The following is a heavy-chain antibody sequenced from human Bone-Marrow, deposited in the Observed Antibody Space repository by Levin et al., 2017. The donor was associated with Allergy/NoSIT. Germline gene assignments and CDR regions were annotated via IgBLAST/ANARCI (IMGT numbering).Heavy chain of an antibody. CDR3: ARRTIPATVTTGGYYFDY. CDR2: IYYSGST. CDR1: GGSISSSSYY. V-gene: IGHV4-39*01. Sequence: SETLSLTCTVSGGSISSSSYYWGWIRQPPGKGLEWIGSIYYSGSTYYNPSLKSRVTISVDTSKNQFSLKLSSVTAADTAVYYCARRTIPATVTTGGYYFDYWGQGTLVTVSS. D-gene: IGHD4-17*01. J-gene: IGHJ4*02.